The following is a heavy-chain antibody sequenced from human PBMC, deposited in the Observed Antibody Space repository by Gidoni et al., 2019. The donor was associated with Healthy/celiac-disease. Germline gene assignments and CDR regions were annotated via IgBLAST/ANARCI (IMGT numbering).Heavy chain of an antibody. J-gene: IGHJ4*02. Sequence: EVQLVESGGGLVQPGRSLRLSCTASGFTFGDYAMSWLRQAPGQGLEWVGFIRSKAYGGTTEYAASVKGRFTISRDDSKSIAYLQMNSLKTEDTAVYYCTRAGSGYDPVPLYWGQGTLVTVSS. V-gene: IGHV3-49*03. CDR3: TRAGSGYDPVPLY. CDR1: GFTFGDYA. CDR2: IRSKAYGGTT. D-gene: IGHD5-12*01.